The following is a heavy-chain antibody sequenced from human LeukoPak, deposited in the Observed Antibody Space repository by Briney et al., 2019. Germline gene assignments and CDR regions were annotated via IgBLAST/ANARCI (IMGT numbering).Heavy chain of an antibody. CDR1: GFTFSSYH. CDR3: ARLSERYYYYMDV. Sequence: GGSLRLSCEVSGFTFSSYHMNWVRQAPGKGLEWVSSISSSSSYIYYADSMTGRFTISRDNAKNSLYLQMNSLRAEDTAVYYCARLSERYYYYMDVWGKGTTVTVSS. D-gene: IGHD5/OR15-5a*01. CDR2: ISSSSSYI. J-gene: IGHJ6*03. V-gene: IGHV3-21*01.